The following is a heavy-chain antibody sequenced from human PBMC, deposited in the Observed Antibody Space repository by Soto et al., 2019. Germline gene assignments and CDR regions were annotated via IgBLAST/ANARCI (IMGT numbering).Heavy chain of an antibody. D-gene: IGHD6-6*01. CDR1: RGSIRSGAYY. J-gene: IGHJ4*02. CDR2: IYYSGTT. V-gene: IGHV4-31*03. CDR3: ATSGGGTRSDGSYCFDY. Sequence: SETLSLTCTVSRGSIRSGAYYWSWIRQHPGKGLEWIGYIYYSGTTYYNPSLKSRLTISVDTSKNQFSLNLSSVTSADTAVYYCATSGGGTRSDGSYCFDYWGQGTLVTVSS.